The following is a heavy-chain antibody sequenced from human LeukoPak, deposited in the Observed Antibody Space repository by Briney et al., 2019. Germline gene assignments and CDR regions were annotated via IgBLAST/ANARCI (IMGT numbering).Heavy chain of an antibody. CDR3: AKDSGIYVDFDY. CDR1: GFTFSSYA. CDR2: ISYDGSNK. D-gene: IGHD1-26*01. Sequence: LSGGSLRLSCAASGFTFSSYAMHWVRQAPGKGLEWVAVISYDGSNKYYADSVKGRFTISRDNSKNTVYLQMNSLRSEDTAVYYCAKDSGIYVDFDYWGQGTLVTVSS. V-gene: IGHV3-30-3*01. J-gene: IGHJ4*02.